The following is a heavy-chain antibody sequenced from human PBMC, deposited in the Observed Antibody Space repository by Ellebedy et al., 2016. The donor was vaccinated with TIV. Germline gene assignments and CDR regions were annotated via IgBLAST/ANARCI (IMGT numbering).Heavy chain of an antibody. CDR2: ISGSGGST. J-gene: IGHJ4*02. D-gene: IGHD2-21*02. Sequence: PGGSLRLSCAASGFTFSSYAMSWVRQAPGRGLEGVSAISGSGGSTYYADSVKGRFTIYLDNSKNTLYLQMNSRRAEDTAVYDCAKEGRKAYCGGDCYPTRHVDYWGQGTLVTVSS. CDR1: GFTFSSYA. CDR3: AKEGRKAYCGGDCYPTRHVDY. V-gene: IGHV3-23*01.